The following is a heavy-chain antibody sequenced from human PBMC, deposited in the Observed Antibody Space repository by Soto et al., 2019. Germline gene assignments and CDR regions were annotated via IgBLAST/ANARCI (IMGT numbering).Heavy chain of an antibody. D-gene: IGHD1-1*01. Sequence: QTLSLTCAISGDSVSSNGAAWNWIRQSPSRGLQWLGRTYYRSKWNNDYAVSVKSRITISPDTSMDQFSLQLNSVTPEDTAVYYCSRGHAGTMDVRGQGTTVTVS. CDR1: GDSVSSNGAA. V-gene: IGHV6-1*01. CDR2: TYYRSKWNN. J-gene: IGHJ6*02. CDR3: SRGHAGTMDV.